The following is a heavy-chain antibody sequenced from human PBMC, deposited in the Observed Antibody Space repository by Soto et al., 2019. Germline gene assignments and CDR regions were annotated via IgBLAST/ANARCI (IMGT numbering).Heavy chain of an antibody. CDR1: GYTFTSYG. V-gene: IGHV1-18*01. CDR2: ISAYNGNT. Sequence: QVQLVQSGAEVKKPGASVKVSCKASGYTFTSYGISWVRQAPGQGLEWMGWISAYNGNTNYAQKLQGRVTMTTDTTTSTAYMELRSLRSDDTAVYYCARDNSLATITVAQAADYWGQGTLVTVSS. J-gene: IGHJ4*02. D-gene: IGHD5-12*01. CDR3: ARDNSLATITVAQAADY.